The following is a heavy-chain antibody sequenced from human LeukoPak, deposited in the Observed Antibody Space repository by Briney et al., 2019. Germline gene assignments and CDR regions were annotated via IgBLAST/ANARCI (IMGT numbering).Heavy chain of an antibody. Sequence: ASVKVSCKASGYTFTGYYMHWVRQAPGQGLEWMGWINPSSGGTNYAQKFQGRVTMTRDTSISTAYMELRSLTSDDTAVYYCARDPLRSTWSTYYNALDVWGQGTTVTVSS. CDR1: GYTFTGYY. CDR2: INPSSGGT. J-gene: IGHJ6*02. D-gene: IGHD6-13*01. CDR3: ARDPLRSTWSTYYNALDV. V-gene: IGHV1-2*02.